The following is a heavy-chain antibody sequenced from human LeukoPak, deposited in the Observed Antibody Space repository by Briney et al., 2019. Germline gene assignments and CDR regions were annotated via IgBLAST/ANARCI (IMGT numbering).Heavy chain of an antibody. J-gene: IGHJ5*02. CDR1: GYTFTGYY. D-gene: IGHD2-15*01. V-gene: IGHV1-2*02. CDR3: ARAPRRGGSNWFDP. CDR2: INPNSGGT. Sequence: ASVKVSCKASGYTFTGYYMHWVRQAPGQGLEWMGWINPNSGGTNYAQKFQGRVTMTRDTSISTAYMELSRLRSDDTAVYYCARAPRRGGSNWFDPWGQGTLVTVSS.